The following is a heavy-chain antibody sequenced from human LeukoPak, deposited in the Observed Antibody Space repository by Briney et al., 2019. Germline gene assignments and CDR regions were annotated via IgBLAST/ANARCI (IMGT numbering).Heavy chain of an antibody. CDR1: GGSISNTNW. Sequence: SETLSLTCDVSGGSISNTNWWSWVRQPPGKGLEWIGSMFYSGNTYYNPSLKSRVTISGDTSKNQFSLKVTSVTAADTAVYYCASRIASGYDVDYWGQGTLVTVSS. V-gene: IGHV4-39*01. CDR3: ASRIASGYDVDY. D-gene: IGHD5-12*01. J-gene: IGHJ4*02. CDR2: MFYSGNT.